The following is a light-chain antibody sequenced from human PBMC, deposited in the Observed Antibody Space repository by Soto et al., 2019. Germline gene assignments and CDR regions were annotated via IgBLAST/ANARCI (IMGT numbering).Light chain of an antibody. Sequence: AIRMTQSPSSLSASTGDRVTITCRASQGISSYLAWYQQKPGKAPKLLIYDASTLQSGVPSRFSGSGSGTDFTLTISCLQSEDFATYYCQQYYSYPGTFGHGTKVDIK. CDR3: QQYYSYPGT. CDR2: DAS. CDR1: QGISSY. J-gene: IGKJ3*01. V-gene: IGKV1-8*01.